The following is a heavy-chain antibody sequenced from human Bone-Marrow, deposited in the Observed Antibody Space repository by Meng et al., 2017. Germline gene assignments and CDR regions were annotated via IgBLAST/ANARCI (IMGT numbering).Heavy chain of an antibody. J-gene: IGHJ3*02. CDR1: GSIISGSD. CDR3: TVYITGHM. CDR2: IVTKTKNYAT. Sequence: ESLKISCAASGSIISGSDIHWVRQASGKGLEWVGRIVTKTKNYATAYAASVKGRFTISRDDSVNTGYLQMNSLRSEDTALYYCTVYITGHMWGRGTMVTVSS. D-gene: IGHD6-19*01. V-gene: IGHV3-73*01.